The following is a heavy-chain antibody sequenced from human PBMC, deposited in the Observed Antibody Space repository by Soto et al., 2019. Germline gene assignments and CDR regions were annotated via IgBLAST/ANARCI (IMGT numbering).Heavy chain of an antibody. D-gene: IGHD2-15*01. CDR1: GGPFSGYY. V-gene: IGHV4-34*01. J-gene: IGHJ5*01. Sequence: QVQLQQWGAGLLKPSETLSLTCAVYGGPFSGYYWSWIRQPPGKGLEWIGEINHSGSTNYNPSLKSRVTISVDTSKNQFSLKMSSVSAADTAVYYCARGIVVVVYATPGVPWFDSWGQGTLVTVSS. CDR3: ARGIVVVVYATPGVPWFDS. CDR2: INHSGST.